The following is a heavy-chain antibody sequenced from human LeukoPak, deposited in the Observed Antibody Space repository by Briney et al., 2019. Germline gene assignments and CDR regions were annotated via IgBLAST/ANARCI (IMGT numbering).Heavy chain of an antibody. CDR3: ARHGWSDNPLSELYYFDS. V-gene: IGHV4-39*01. CDR2: VSHSGST. D-gene: IGHD1-14*01. CDR1: GGSMSSSSYY. Sequence: SETLSLTCNVSGGSMSSSSYYWGWIRQPPGKGLEWIGSVSHSGSTFYNPSLKSRVTISVDTSKTQFSLKLSSVTAAETAVYYCARHGWSDNPLSELYYFDSWGQGNLVAVSS. J-gene: IGHJ4*02.